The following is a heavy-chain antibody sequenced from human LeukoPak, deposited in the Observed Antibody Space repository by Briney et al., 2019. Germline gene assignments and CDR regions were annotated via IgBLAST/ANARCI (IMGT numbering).Heavy chain of an antibody. CDR1: GYTFTSYY. Sequence: ASVTVSCTASGYTFTSYYMHWVRQAPGQGLEWMGIINPSGGSTSYAQKFQGRVTMTRDTSTSTVYMELSSLRSEDTAVYYCARELPRAPYYDFWSGYTTNYYYYGMDVWGQGTTVTVSS. J-gene: IGHJ6*02. V-gene: IGHV1-46*01. CDR3: ARELPRAPYYDFWSGYTTNYYYYGMDV. CDR2: INPSGGST. D-gene: IGHD3-3*01.